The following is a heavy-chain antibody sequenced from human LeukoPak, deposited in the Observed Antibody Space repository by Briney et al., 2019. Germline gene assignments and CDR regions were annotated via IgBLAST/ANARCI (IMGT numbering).Heavy chain of an antibody. J-gene: IGHJ4*02. Sequence: PGGSLRLSCAASGVTFSSYAMSWVRQAPGKGLEWVSVISGSGASTYYADSVKGRFTISRDNSKNTLYLQMNSLRAEDTAVYYCAKVYVYYDSSGYYNWGQGTLVTVSS. D-gene: IGHD3-22*01. CDR2: ISGSGAST. CDR3: AKVYVYYDSSGYYN. V-gene: IGHV3-23*01. CDR1: GVTFSSYA.